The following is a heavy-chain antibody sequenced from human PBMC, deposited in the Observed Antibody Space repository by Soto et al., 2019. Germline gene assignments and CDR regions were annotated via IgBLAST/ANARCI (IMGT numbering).Heavy chain of an antibody. CDR1: GFTFSSYS. Sequence: EVQLVESGGGLVKPGGSLRLSCAASGFTFSSYSMNWVRQAPGKGLEWVSSISSSSSYIYYADSVKGRFTISRDNAKNSLYLQMISLRAEDTAVYYCARALVPAATLNWYFDLWGRGTLVTVSS. CDR2: ISSSSSYI. D-gene: IGHD2-2*01. J-gene: IGHJ2*01. CDR3: ARALVPAATLNWYFDL. V-gene: IGHV3-21*01.